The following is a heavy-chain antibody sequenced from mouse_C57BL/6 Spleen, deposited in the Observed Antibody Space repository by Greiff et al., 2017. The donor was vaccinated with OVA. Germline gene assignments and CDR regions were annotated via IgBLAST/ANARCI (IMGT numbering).Heavy chain of an antibody. J-gene: IGHJ4*01. CDR2: ISSGGSYT. CDR1: GFTFSSYG. CDR3: ARYGYEGYYAMDY. D-gene: IGHD2-2*01. V-gene: IGHV5-6*01. Sequence: EVMLVESGGDLVKPGGSLKLSCAASGFTFSSYGMSWVRQTPDKRLEWVATISSGGSYTYYPDSVKGRFTISRDNAKNTLYLQMSSLKSEDTAMYYCARYGYEGYYAMDYWGQGTSVTVSS.